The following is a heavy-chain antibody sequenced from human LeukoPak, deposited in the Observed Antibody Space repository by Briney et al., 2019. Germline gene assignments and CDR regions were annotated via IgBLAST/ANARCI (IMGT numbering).Heavy chain of an antibody. Sequence: PGGSLRLSXAASGFTFSSYAMSWVRQAPGKGLEWVSAISGGSADYADSVKGRFSISIDNSKNSLYLQMNSLRAEDTAVYYCARDIQHYYMDVWGKGTTVTVSS. CDR1: GFTFSSYA. D-gene: IGHD2-21*01. J-gene: IGHJ6*03. CDR2: ISGGSA. V-gene: IGHV3-23*01. CDR3: ARDIQHYYMDV.